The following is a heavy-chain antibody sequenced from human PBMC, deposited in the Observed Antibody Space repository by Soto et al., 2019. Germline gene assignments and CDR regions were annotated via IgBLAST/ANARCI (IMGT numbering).Heavy chain of an antibody. CDR3: ARDRGHVEWLPRQIDY. CDR1: GFTFKTYG. D-gene: IGHD3-3*01. Sequence: QVQLMESGGGVVQPGRSLRLSCAASGFTFKTYGMHWVRQVPGKGLQWVAALSYDGVNKFYVDSVKGRFTVSRDNSKNTVSLEMSSLRADDSAVYYCARDRGHVEWLPRQIDYWGQGPTVTVAS. CDR2: LSYDGVNK. V-gene: IGHV3-30*03. J-gene: IGHJ4*02.